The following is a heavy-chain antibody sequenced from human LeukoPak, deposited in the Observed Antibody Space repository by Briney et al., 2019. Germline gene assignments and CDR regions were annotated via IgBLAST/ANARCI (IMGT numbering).Heavy chain of an antibody. CDR2: ISSSNSTI. CDR1: GFTFSSYS. V-gene: IGHV3-48*04. CDR3: ASGSVPAAPGIDFDY. D-gene: IGHD2-2*01. Sequence: GGSLRLSCAASGFTFSSYSMNWVRQAPGKGLEWVSYISSSNSTIYYADSVKGRFTISRDNAKNSLYLQMNSLRAEDTAVYYCASGSVPAAPGIDFDYWGQGTLVTVSS. J-gene: IGHJ4*02.